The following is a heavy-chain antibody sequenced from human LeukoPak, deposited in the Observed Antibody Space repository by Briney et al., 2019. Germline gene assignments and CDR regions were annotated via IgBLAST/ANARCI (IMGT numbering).Heavy chain of an antibody. V-gene: IGHV3-23*01. CDR1: GFTFSSYG. J-gene: IGHJ4*02. CDR3: AKARDYYGSGNFDY. CDR2: ISGSGGST. Sequence: GGSLRLSCAASGFTFSSYGMSWVRQAPGKGLGWVSAISGSGGSTYYADSVKGRFTISRDNSKNTLYLQMDSLRAEDTAVYYCAKARDYYGSGNFDYWGQGTLVTVSS. D-gene: IGHD3-10*01.